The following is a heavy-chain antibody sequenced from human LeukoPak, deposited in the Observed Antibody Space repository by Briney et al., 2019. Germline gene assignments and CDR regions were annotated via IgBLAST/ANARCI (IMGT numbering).Heavy chain of an antibody. Sequence: GGSLRLSCAASGFIFSSYSMSWVRQAPGKGLEWVSVITGSGGNTYYADSVKGRFTISKDNSKNTLYLQMSSLRAEDTAVYYCVKDRVSISSSGYFDYWGQGTLVTVSS. V-gene: IGHV3-23*01. J-gene: IGHJ4*02. CDR2: ITGSGGNT. CDR3: VKDRVSISSSGYFDY. CDR1: GFIFSSYS. D-gene: IGHD6-13*01.